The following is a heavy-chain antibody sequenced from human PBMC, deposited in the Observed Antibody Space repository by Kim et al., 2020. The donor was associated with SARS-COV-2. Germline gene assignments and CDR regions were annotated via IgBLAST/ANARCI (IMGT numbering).Heavy chain of an antibody. V-gene: IGHV3-21*01. D-gene: IGHD6-13*01. CDR1: GFTLSSYS. CDR3: ATIAAAERDLYYYYGMDV. J-gene: IGHJ6*02. CDR2: ISSSSSYI. Sequence: GGSLRLSCAASGFTLSSYSMNWVRQAPGKGLEWVSSISSSSSYIYYADSVKGRFTISRDNAKNSLYLQMNSLRAEDTAVYYCATIAAAERDLYYYYGMDVWGQGTTVTVSS.